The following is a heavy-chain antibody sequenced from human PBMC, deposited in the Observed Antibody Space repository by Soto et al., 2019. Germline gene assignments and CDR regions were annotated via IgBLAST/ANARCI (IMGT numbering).Heavy chain of an antibody. V-gene: IGHV3-11*01. J-gene: IGHJ3*02. CDR1: GFTFSDFY. Sequence: LRLSCAASGFTFSDFYMTWIRQAPGKGLEWVSYISSSGTGIYYPDSVKGRFTISRDNAKNSLYLQMSSLRAEDTAVYFCARAYSDAFDIWGQGTLVTVSS. CDR3: ARAYSDAFDI. D-gene: IGHD2-15*01. CDR2: ISSSGTGI.